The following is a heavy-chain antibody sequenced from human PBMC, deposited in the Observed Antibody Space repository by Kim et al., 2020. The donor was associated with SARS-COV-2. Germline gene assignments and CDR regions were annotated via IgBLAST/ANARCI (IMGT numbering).Heavy chain of an antibody. CDR3: TRDDIITMVSYYSGMDV. D-gene: IGHD3-10*01. Sequence: KGRLTISRDDSKSIAYLQMNSLKTEDTAVYYCTRDDIITMVSYYSGMDVWGQGTTVTVSS. J-gene: IGHJ6*02. V-gene: IGHV3-49*02.